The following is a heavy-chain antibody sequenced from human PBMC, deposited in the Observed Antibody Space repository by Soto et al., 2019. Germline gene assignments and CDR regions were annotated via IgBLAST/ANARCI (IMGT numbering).Heavy chain of an antibody. CDR2: VNHSGEA. CDR1: GGSFRNYY. Sequence: SETLSLTCGVYGGSFRNYYWIWVRQPPGKGLEWIGEVNHSGEATYNPSLQSRVSISLDTSNNHFSLKMTSVTAADTAIYFGARAERFPRSWFDPWGQGTQVTVSS. CDR3: ARAERFPRSWFDP. D-gene: IGHD3-16*01. J-gene: IGHJ5*02. V-gene: IGHV4-34*01.